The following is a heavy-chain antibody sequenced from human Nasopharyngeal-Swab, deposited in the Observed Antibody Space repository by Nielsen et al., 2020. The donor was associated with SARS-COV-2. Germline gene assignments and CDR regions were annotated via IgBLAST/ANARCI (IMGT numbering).Heavy chain of an antibody. CDR2: IKEDGSEK. D-gene: IGHD2-21*02. CDR3: ARAYCGGDCSNYYFDY. V-gene: IGHV3-7*01. CDR1: GFTFSIHW. J-gene: IGHJ4*02. Sequence: GGSLRLSCAASGFTFSIHWMSWVRQAPGKGLEWVAHIKEDGSEKFYVDSVRGRFTISRDNSKNTLYLQMNSLRAEDTAVYYCARAYCGGDCSNYYFDYWGQGTLVTVSS.